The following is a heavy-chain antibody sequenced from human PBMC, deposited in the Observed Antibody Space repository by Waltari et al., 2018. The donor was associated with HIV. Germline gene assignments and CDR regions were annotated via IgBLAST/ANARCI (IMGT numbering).Heavy chain of an antibody. CDR1: GYTFTSYY. D-gene: IGHD5-12*01. CDR3: ARGGKRWLQSSWFDY. V-gene: IGHV1-46*03. J-gene: IGHJ4*02. CDR2: INPSGGST. Sequence: QVQLVQSGAEVKKPGASVKVSCKASGYTFTSYYMHWVRQAPGQGLEWMGIINPSGGSTSYAQKFQGRVTMTRDTSTSTVYMELSSLRSEDTAVYYCARGGKRWLQSSWFDYWGQGTLVTVSS.